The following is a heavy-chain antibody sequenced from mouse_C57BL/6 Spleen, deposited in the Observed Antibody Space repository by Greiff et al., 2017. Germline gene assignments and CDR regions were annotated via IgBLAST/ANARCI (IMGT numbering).Heavy chain of an antibody. D-gene: IGHD4-1*01. CDR1: GYTFTSYW. V-gene: IGHV1-59*01. CDR2: IDPSDSYT. Sequence: QVPLQQPGAELVRPGTSVKLSCKASGYTFTSYWMHWVKQRPGQGLEWIGVIDPSDSYTNYKQKFKGKATLTVDTSSSTAYMQLSSLTSEDSAVYYCARGSNWDLSDYWGQGTTLTVSS. CDR3: ARGSNWDLSDY. J-gene: IGHJ2*01.